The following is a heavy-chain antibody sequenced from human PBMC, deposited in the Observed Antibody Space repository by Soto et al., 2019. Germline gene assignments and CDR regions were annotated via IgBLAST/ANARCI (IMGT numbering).Heavy chain of an antibody. CDR3: AREGSWYLDS. V-gene: IGHV3-21*06. J-gene: IGHJ4*02. D-gene: IGHD2-15*01. Sequence: EVQLVESGGGLVKPGGSLRLSCAASGFTFSSYSMNWVRQAPGKGLEWVSSISSSSSYIYYADSVKGRFTISRDNAKNSLYLQMNSRRAGDTAVFYLAREGSWYLDSGGQGTLVTVSP. CDR2: ISSSSSYI. CDR1: GFTFSSYS.